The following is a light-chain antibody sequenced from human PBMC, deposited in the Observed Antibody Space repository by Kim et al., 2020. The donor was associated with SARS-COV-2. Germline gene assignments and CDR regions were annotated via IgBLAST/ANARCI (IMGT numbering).Light chain of an antibody. CDR2: KDS. CDR3: QSADSTDYV. CDR1: ALPNQY. Sequence: VSPGQTARITCSGDALPNQYAYWYQQKPGQAPVLLIYKDSERPSGIPERFSGSSSGTTVTLTISGVQAEDEADYYCQSADSTDYVFGTGTKVTVL. J-gene: IGLJ1*01. V-gene: IGLV3-25*03.